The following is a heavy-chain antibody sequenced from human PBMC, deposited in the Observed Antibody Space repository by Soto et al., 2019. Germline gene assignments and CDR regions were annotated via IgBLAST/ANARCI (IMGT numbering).Heavy chain of an antibody. CDR2: IWYDESNK. D-gene: IGHD4-17*01. J-gene: IGHJ4*02. CDR1: EFTFTNYS. CDR3: ARDNYGFDS. V-gene: IGHV3-33*01. Sequence: GVSLRLSCSASEFTFTNYSMHWVRLAPGNGLVWVAVIWYDESNKYYVDSVKGRFTISRDNSMNTLYLQLNSLRAEETAVYYCARDNYGFDSWGKGTLVTVS.